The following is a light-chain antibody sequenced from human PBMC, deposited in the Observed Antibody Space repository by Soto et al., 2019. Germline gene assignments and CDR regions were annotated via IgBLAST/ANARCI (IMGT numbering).Light chain of an antibody. CDR2: ETS. CDR1: QGISGS. Sequence: DIQMTQSPSTLSASVGDRVTITCRASQGISGSLAWYQQRPGKAPKLMIYETSTLESGVPSRFSGSASGTEFTLTISSLQPDDFATNYSHQYNGYGSGTLGQRTNVEFK. J-gene: IGKJ1*01. CDR3: HQYNGYGSGT. V-gene: IGKV1-5*03.